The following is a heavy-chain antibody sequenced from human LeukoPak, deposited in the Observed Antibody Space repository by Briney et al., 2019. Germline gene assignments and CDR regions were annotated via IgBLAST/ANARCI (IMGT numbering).Heavy chain of an antibody. CDR2: FYPEDGET. J-gene: IGHJ4*02. D-gene: IGHD2-15*01. V-gene: IGHV1-24*01. CDR3: ATGGYCSGGSCYSEGFFDY. Sequence: GASVKVACTVCGYTLTELSMHWVRQAPGKGLEWLGGFYPEDGETIYAQKFQGRVTMTEDTSTGTAYMELSSLRSEDTAVYYCATGGYCSGGSCYSEGFFDYWGQGTLVTVSS. CDR1: GYTLTELS.